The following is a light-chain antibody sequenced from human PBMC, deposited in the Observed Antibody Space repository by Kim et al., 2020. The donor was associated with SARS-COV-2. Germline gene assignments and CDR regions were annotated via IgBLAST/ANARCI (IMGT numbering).Light chain of an antibody. CDR1: QDISSW. J-gene: IGKJ4*01. CDR2: EAS. V-gene: IGKV1D-12*01. Sequence: DIQMTQSPSSVSASVGDRVTITCRASQDISSWLGWYQQKPGKAPKVLIYEASNLQSGVPSRFSGSGSGTDFTLTINSLQPEDFATYYCQQTHSFPLTVGGGTKVEI. CDR3: QQTHSFPLT.